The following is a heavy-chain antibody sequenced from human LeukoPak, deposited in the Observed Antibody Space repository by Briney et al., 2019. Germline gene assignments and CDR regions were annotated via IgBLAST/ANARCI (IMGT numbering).Heavy chain of an antibody. J-gene: IGHJ4*02. CDR2: MNPDSGNT. D-gene: IGHD5-24*01. CDR1: GYTFTSYD. Sequence: ASVKVSCKASGYTFTSYDINWVRQATGQGLEWMGWMNPDSGNTGYAQKFQGRVTITRNTSISTAYMELSSLRSEDTAVYYCARVIPWDGYNPYYFDYWGQGTLVPVST. V-gene: IGHV1-8*03. CDR3: ARVIPWDGYNPYYFDY.